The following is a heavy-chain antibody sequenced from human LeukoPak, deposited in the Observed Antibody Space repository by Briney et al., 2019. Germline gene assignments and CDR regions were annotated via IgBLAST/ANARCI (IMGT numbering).Heavy chain of an antibody. CDR1: GGSISSGGYY. CDR3: VRNFDSYNAFDI. J-gene: IGHJ3*02. D-gene: IGHD3-22*01. Sequence: ASQTLSLTCTVSGGSISSGGYYWSWIRQHPGKGLGWIGYIYYNGNTYYNPSLKSRLTISGDTSQNQFSLKLSSVTAADTAVYYCVRNFDSYNAFDIWGQGTMVTVSS. V-gene: IGHV4-31*03. CDR2: IYYNGNT.